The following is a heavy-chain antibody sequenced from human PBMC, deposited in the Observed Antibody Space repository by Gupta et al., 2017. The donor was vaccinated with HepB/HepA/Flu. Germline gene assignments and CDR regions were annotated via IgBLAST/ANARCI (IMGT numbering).Heavy chain of an antibody. J-gene: IGHJ6*02. CDR2: ISSSGSTI. V-gene: IGHV3-48*03. CDR1: GFTFSSYE. CDR3: ARDNSWWVPSAYYYGMDV. D-gene: IGHD2-15*01. Sequence: EVQLVESGGGLVQPGGSLRLSCAASGFTFSSYEMNWVRQPPGKGLEWVSYISSSGSTIYYADSVKGRFTISRDNAKNSRYLQMNSLRAEDTAVYYCARDNSWWVPSAYYYGMDVWGQGTTVTVSS.